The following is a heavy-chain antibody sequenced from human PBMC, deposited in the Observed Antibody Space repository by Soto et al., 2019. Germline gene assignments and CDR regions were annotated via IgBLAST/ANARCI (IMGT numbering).Heavy chain of an antibody. CDR2: IKSRTNGGTT. CDR1: GFTFSNAW. CDR3: TTDDPINRS. J-gene: IGHJ5*02. V-gene: IGHV3-15*01. Sequence: ESGGGLIKPGGSLRLSCAASGFTFSNAWMGWVRQAPGKGLEWVGRIKSRTNGGTTDYSAPVKGRFTISRDDSKNTLYVQMNSLITEDTAVYYCTTDDPINRSWGQGTLVTVSS.